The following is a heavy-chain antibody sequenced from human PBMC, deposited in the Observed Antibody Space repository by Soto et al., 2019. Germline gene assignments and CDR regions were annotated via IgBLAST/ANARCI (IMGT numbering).Heavy chain of an antibody. CDR2: IYWDDDK. Sequence: QITLKESGPTLVKPTQTLTLTCTFSGFSLSTSGVGVAWIRQPPGKALEWLALIYWDDDKRYSPSLKNRLTINKDTSTNQVVLTTTNMDPVDTATYYCAHTFSSGTFDYCGQGTLVTVSS. J-gene: IGHJ4*01. CDR3: AHTFSSGTFDY. D-gene: IGHD6-19*01. CDR1: GFSLSTSGVG. V-gene: IGHV2-5*02.